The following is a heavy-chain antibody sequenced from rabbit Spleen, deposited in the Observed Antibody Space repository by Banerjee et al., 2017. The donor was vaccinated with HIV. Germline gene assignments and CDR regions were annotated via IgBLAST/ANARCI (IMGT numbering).Heavy chain of an antibody. Sequence: QEQLVEYGGDLVQPEASLTLTCKASGFSFNSGYDMCWVRQAPGKGLEWVACAYAGSSGSTYSATWAKGRFTISKTSSTTVTLQMTSLTAADTATYFCARDAGTSFSTYGMDLWGPGTLVTVS. J-gene: IGHJ6*01. CDR3: ARDAGTSFSTYGMDL. CDR2: AYAGSSGST. D-gene: IGHD8-1*01. V-gene: IGHV1S45*01. CDR1: GFSFNSGYD.